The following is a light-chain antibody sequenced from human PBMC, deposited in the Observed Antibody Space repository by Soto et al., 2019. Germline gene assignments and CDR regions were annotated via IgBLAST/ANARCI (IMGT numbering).Light chain of an antibody. CDR3: QQTTTFPLT. J-gene: IGKJ4*01. Sequence: DIQMTQSPSSVSASVGDRVTITCRASQGVSTWLAWYQQKPGKAPNLLIYTASSLQSGVPARFSGSRSRTDFTLTISSLQPEDFATYYCQQTTTFPLTFGGGTKVEI. CDR2: TAS. CDR1: QGVSTW. V-gene: IGKV1D-12*01.